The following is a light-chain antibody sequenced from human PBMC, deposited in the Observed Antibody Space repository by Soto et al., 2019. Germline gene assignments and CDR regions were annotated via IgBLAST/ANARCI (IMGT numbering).Light chain of an antibody. CDR3: LQDYSYPLT. Sequence: AIQITQSPSSLSASVGDRVTITCRASQGIGNDLGWYQQKPGKVPNLLIYGASSVRSGVPSRFSGSGSGTDFTLTISNLQPEDFATYYCLQDYSYPLTFGGGTKVEVK. V-gene: IGKV1-6*01. J-gene: IGKJ4*01. CDR1: QGIGND. CDR2: GAS.